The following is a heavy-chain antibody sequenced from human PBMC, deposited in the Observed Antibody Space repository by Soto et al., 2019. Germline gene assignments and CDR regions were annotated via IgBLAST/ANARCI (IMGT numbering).Heavy chain of an antibody. CDR3: AKTKEGGFDP. CDR1: GYSISSNY. J-gene: IGHJ5*02. V-gene: IGHV4-59*01. Sequence: SETLSLTCTVSGYSISSNYWSWIRQPPGKGLEWIGYFHYSANTNYNPSLKSRVIISVDTSKNQFFLKLTSVTATDTAVYYCAKTKEGGFDPWGQGILVTVS. CDR2: FHYSANT. D-gene: IGHD3-16*01.